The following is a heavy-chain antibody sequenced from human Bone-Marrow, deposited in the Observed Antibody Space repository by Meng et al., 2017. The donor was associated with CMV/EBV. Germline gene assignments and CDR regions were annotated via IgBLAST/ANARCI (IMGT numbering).Heavy chain of an antibody. CDR2: IRSKAYGGTT. CDR3: TRDKVVPAAQYYYYGMDV. J-gene: IGHJ6*02. Sequence: GESLKISCTASGFTFGDYAMSWVRQAPGKGLEWVGFIRSKAYGGTTEYAASVKGRFTISRDDSKSIAYLQMNSLKTEDTAVYYCTRDKVVPAAQYYYYGMDVCGQGTTVTASS. V-gene: IGHV3-49*04. CDR1: GFTFGDYA. D-gene: IGHD2-2*01.